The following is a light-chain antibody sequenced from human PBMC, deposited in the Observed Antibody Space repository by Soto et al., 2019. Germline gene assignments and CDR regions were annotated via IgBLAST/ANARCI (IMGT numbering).Light chain of an antibody. V-gene: IGKV4-1*01. CDR1: QSVLYNSNNKNY. CDR3: QQYYRIPLA. J-gene: IGKJ5*01. CDR2: WAS. Sequence: DIVMTQSPDSLVVSLGERATINCKSSQSVLYNSNNKNYLAWYQQKPGQPPKLLVYWASTRESGVPDRFSGSGSGTDFTLTISSLQAEDVAVYYCQQYYRIPLAFGQGTRLEIK.